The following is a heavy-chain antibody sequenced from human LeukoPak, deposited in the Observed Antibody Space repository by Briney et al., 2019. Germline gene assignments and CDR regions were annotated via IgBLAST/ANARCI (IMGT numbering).Heavy chain of an antibody. CDR1: GFTFSTYG. CDR3: PRSFSYDTSGYLPGFDY. V-gene: IGHV3-33*01. J-gene: IGHJ4*02. Sequence: GGSLRLSCAASGFTFSTYGMHWVRQAPGEGLEWVAVIWYNGSTKYYADPVKGRFTISRDSSKNTLLLHMTRLTAEATAVYYFPRSFSYDTSGYLPGFDYWGQGTLGTGSS. CDR2: IWYNGSTK. D-gene: IGHD3-22*01.